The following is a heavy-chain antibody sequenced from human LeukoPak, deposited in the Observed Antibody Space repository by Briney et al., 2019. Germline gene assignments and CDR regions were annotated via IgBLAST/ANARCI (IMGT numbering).Heavy chain of an antibody. CDR2: IWYDGSNK. CDR1: XFTFSSYG. J-gene: IGHJ6*02. CDR3: ARVWRYCSSTSCYVNYYYGMDV. D-gene: IGHD2-2*01. Sequence: SXRLSXXXXXFTFSSYGMHWVRQAPGKGLEWVAVIWYDGSNKYYADSVKGRFTISRDNSKNTLYLQMNSLRAEDTAVYYCARVWRYCSSTSCYVNYYYGMDVWGQGTTVTVSS. V-gene: IGHV3-33*01.